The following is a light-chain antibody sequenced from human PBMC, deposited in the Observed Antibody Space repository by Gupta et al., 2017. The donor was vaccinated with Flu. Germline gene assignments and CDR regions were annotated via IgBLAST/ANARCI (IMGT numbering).Light chain of an antibody. J-gene: IGKJ2*01. V-gene: IGKV1-39*01. CDR3: QQSYSTPVYT. CDR1: QSISIY. Sequence: DSVAISCRASQSISIYLNWYQQKPGKAPQLLIVGASTLQSGVPSMFRGGGSGTEFTLTISSLQPEDFATYYCQQSYSTPVYTFGQGTKVEFK. CDR2: GAS.